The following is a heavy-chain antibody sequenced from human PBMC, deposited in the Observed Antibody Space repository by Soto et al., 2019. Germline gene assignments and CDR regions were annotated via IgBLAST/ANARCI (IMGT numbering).Heavy chain of an antibody. CDR3: ARDHLILPAHDFFYGSDV. Sequence: GSLRLSCEVSGFIFSMYSMSWVRQTPGKGLEWVAKVPQDGVAGHYADAVKGRFTISRDNGKNSLYLQMNNLRAEDTAVYYCARDHLILPAHDFFYGSDVWGRGATVTVSS. D-gene: IGHD2-21*02. J-gene: IGHJ6*02. CDR1: GFIFSMYS. V-gene: IGHV3-7*03. CDR2: VPQDGVAG.